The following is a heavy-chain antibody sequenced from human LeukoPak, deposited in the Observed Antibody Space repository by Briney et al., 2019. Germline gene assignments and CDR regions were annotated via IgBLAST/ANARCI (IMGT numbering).Heavy chain of an antibody. Sequence: PGRSLRLSCAASGFTFSSYGMHWVRQAPGKGLEWVAVISYDGSNKYYADSVKGRFTISRDNSKNTLYLQMNSLRAEDTAVYYCAKLDYSAYCSGGSCYSGSFDYWGQGTLVTVSS. CDR2: ISYDGSNK. D-gene: IGHD2-15*01. V-gene: IGHV3-30*18. CDR3: AKLDYSAYCSGGSCYSGSFDY. CDR1: GFTFSSYG. J-gene: IGHJ4*02.